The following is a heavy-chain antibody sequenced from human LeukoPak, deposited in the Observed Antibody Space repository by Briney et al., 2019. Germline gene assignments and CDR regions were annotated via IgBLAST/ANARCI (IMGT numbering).Heavy chain of an antibody. CDR2: ILSDGSKT. CDR1: GFTFSSDA. V-gene: IGHV3-33*08. J-gene: IGHJ3*02. Sequence: PGRSLRLSCAASGFTFSSDAMHWVRQAPGKGLEWVAIILSDGSKTYYPDSVRGRFTISRDNSKNTLYLQMNSLRAEDTAVYYCARDGGGPDAYDIWGQGTMVTVSS. CDR3: ARDGGGPDAYDI.